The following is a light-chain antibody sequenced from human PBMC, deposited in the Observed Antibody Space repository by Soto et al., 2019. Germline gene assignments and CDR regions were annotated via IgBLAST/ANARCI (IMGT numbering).Light chain of an antibody. Sequence: EIKMTQSPSSVSASVGDRVTITCRASQGISTWLAWYQQKAGKAPNXXIYGASNLHSGVPSRFSGSGSGTNFTLTISSLQPEDFATYYCQQANSFPITFGQGTRLEIK. J-gene: IGKJ5*01. CDR3: QQANSFPIT. CDR1: QGISTW. V-gene: IGKV1-12*01. CDR2: GAS.